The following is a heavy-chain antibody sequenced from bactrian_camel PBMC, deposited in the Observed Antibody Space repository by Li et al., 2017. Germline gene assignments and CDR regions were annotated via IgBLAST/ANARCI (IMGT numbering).Heavy chain of an antibody. CDR2: ISSDGTT. Sequence: HVQLVESGGGSVQAGGSLKLSCVTSGFELSGCGVSWHRQVSGKERELVSRISSDGTTTYANSVKGRFTISRDNGKSTFYLQMNSLKPEDTAMYYCAAGRLGRNHCPRRPDAADGNNWGQGTQVTVS. J-gene: IGHJ4*01. D-gene: IGHD1*01. V-gene: IGHV3S9*01. CDR3: AAGRLGRNHCPRRPDAADGNN. CDR1: GFELSGCG.